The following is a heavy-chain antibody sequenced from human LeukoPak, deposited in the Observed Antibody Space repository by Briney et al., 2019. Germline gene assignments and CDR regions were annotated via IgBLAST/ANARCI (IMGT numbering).Heavy chain of an antibody. Sequence: SETLSLTCAVYGGSFSGYYWSWIRQPPGKGLEWIGEINHRGSTNYNPSLKSRVTISVDTSKNQFSLKLSSVTAADTAVYYCVRGCTNGVCYVSFDYWGQGTLVTVSS. CDR2: INHRGST. J-gene: IGHJ4*02. CDR1: GGSFSGYY. V-gene: IGHV4-34*01. D-gene: IGHD2-8*01. CDR3: VRGCTNGVCYVSFDY.